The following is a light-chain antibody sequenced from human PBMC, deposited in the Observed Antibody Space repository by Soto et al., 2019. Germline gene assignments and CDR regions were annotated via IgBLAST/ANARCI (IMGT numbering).Light chain of an antibody. CDR1: QSISSW. J-gene: IGKJ2*01. V-gene: IGKV1-5*03. Sequence: DIQMTQSPSTLSASVGDRVTITCRASQSISSWLAWYQQKPGKAPKLLIYKASSLESGVPSRFSGSGSGKEFTLTISSLQPDDFATYYCQQYNSYSPVTFGQGTKLEIK. CDR2: KAS. CDR3: QQYNSYSPVT.